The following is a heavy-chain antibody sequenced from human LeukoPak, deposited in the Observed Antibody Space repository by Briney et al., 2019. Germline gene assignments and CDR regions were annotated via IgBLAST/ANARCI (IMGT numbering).Heavy chain of an antibody. V-gene: IGHV3-69-1*01. CDR1: GFTFSDYY. D-gene: IGHD4-17*01. Sequence: GGSLRLSCAAPGFTFSDYYMSWIRQAPGKGLEWVSYISSSGTIYYADSVKGRFTISRDNAKNSLYLQMNSLRAEDTAVYYCARRRTTVTTSLDYWGQGTLVTVSS. J-gene: IGHJ4*02. CDR3: ARRRTTVTTSLDY. CDR2: ISSSGTI.